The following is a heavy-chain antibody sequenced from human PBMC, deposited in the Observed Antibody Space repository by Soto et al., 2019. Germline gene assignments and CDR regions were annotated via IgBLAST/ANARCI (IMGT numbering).Heavy chain of an antibody. CDR1: GFTFSRYW. Sequence: EMQLVESGGGLVQPGGSLRLSCAASGFTFSRYWMHWVRQAPGKGLVWVSRINTDGSTTSYADSVKGRFTISRDNAKNTLFLQMNRLRAEDTAVYYCARDSNWNLDWGQGTQVTVSS. CDR2: INTDGSTT. V-gene: IGHV3-74*01. D-gene: IGHD1-20*01. J-gene: IGHJ4*02. CDR3: ARDSNWNLD.